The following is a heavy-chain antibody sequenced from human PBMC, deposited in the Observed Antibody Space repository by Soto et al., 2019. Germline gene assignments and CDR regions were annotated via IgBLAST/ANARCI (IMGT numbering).Heavy chain of an antibody. CDR3: AKEDPFATGGLFDY. Sequence: GGSLRLSCAASGFTFGDYAMSWVRQAPGKGLEWVSAISGSGGSTYYADSVKGRFTISRDNSKNTLYLQMNSLSAEDTAVYYCAKEDPFATGGLFDYWGQGTLVTVSS. D-gene: IGHD3-16*01. J-gene: IGHJ4*02. CDR1: GFTFGDYA. V-gene: IGHV3-23*01. CDR2: ISGSGGST.